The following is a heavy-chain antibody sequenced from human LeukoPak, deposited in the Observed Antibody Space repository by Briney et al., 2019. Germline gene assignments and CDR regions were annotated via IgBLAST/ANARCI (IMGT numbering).Heavy chain of an antibody. CDR3: AVKWVAVAGGPYNWLDP. D-gene: IGHD6-19*01. CDR1: GGTFSSYA. Sequence: SVKVSCKASGGTFSSYAISWVRQAPGQGLEWMGGIIPIFGTANYAQKFQGRVTITTDESTSTAYMELSSLRSEDTAVYYCAVKWVAVAGGPYNWLDPWGQGTLVTVSS. J-gene: IGHJ5*02. V-gene: IGHV1-69*05. CDR2: IIPIFGTA.